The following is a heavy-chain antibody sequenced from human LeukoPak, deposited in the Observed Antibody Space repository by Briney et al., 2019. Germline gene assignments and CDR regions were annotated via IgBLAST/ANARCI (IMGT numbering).Heavy chain of an antibody. D-gene: IGHD5-24*01. CDR3: ARIRRDGYNIDY. Sequence: SETLSLTCTVSGGSISSGDYYWSWIRQPPGKGLEWIGYIYYSGSTYYSPSLKSRVTISVDTSKNQFSLKLSSVTAADTAVYYCARIRRDGYNIDYWGQGTLVTVSS. V-gene: IGHV4-30-4*01. CDR2: IYYSGST. CDR1: GGSISSGDYY. J-gene: IGHJ4*02.